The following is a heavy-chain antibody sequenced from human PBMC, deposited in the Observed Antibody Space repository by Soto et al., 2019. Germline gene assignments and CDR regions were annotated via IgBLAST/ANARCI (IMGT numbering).Heavy chain of an antibody. V-gene: IGHV3-9*01. CDR1: GFTFDDYA. J-gene: IGHJ4*02. CDR3: ARSPSFIAVAGIARFDY. CDR2: ISWNSGSI. Sequence: LRLSYAASGFTFDDYAMHWVRQAPGKGLEWVSGISWNSGSIGYADSVKGRFTISRDNAKNSLYLQMNSLRAEDTALYYCARSPSFIAVAGIARFDYWGQGTLVTVSS. D-gene: IGHD6-19*01.